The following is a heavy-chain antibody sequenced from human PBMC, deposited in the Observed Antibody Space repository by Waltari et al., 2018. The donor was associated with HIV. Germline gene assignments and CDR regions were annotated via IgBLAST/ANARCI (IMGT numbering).Heavy chain of an antibody. CDR3: ARRKGYGDYGGGFYFDY. CDR1: GGSISSYY. D-gene: IGHD4-17*01. J-gene: IGHJ4*02. CDR2: IYYSGTT. V-gene: IGHV4-59*01. Sequence: QVQLQESGPGLVKPSETLSLTCNVSGGSISSYYLIWIRQPPGKGLEWIGYIYYSGTTNYKPSLKSRVTISLDTSKNQFSLKLSSVTAADTAVYYCARRKGYGDYGGGFYFDYWGQGTLVTVSS.